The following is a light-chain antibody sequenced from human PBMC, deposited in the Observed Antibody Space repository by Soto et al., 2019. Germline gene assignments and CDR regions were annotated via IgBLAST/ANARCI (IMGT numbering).Light chain of an antibody. CDR2: KAS. CDR3: QQYNSFGT. J-gene: IGKJ1*01. Sequence: DIQMTQSPSTLSASVGDRVTINCRASQSISSWLAWYQQKPGKAPKLLIYKASSLEGGVPSRFSGSGSGTEFTLTISSLQPDDFATYYCQQYNSFGTFGQGTKVDIK. CDR1: QSISSW. V-gene: IGKV1-5*03.